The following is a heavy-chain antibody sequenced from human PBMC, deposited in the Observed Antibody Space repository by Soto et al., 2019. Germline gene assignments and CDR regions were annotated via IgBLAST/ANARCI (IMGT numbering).Heavy chain of an antibody. CDR3: ARVEVDYFDY. Sequence: PGGSLSLSCAASGFTFSSYSMNWVRQAPGKGLEWVSYISSSSSTIYYADSVKGRFTISRDNAKNSLYLQMNSLRAEDTAVYYCARVEVDYFDYWGQGTLVTVS. V-gene: IGHV3-48*01. D-gene: IGHD2-2*01. CDR1: GFTFSSYS. CDR2: ISSSSSTI. J-gene: IGHJ4*02.